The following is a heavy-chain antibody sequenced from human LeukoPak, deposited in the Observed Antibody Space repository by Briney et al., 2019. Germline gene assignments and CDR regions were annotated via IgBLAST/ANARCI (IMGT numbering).Heavy chain of an antibody. CDR3: ARSNSSGYYGGLDY. V-gene: IGHV3-20*01. CDR1: GFTFDDYG. CDR2: INWNGGST. J-gene: IGHJ4*02. D-gene: IGHD3-22*01. Sequence: GGSLRLSCAAPGFTFDDYGMSWVRQAPGKGLEWVSGINWNGGSTGFADSVKGRFTISRDNAKNSLYLQMNSLRAEDTALYHCARSNSSGYYGGLDYWGQGTPVTVSS.